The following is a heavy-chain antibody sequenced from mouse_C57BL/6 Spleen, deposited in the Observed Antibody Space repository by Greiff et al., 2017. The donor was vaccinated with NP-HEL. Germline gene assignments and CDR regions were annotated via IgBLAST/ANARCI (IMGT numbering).Heavy chain of an antibody. V-gene: IGHV5-17*01. D-gene: IGHD4-1*01. CDR2: ISSGSSTI. CDR3: ARGSNWDYYAMDY. CDR1: GFTFSDYG. Sequence: VKLVESGGGLVKPGGSLKLSCAASGFTFSDYGMHWVRQAPEKGLEWVSYISSGSSTIYYADTVKGRFTISRDNAKNTLFLQMTSLRSEDTAMYYCARGSNWDYYAMDYWGQGTSVTVSS. J-gene: IGHJ4*01.